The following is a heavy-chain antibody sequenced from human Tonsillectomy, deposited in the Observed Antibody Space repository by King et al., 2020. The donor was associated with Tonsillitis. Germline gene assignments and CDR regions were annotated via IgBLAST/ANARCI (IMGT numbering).Heavy chain of an antibody. J-gene: IGHJ4*02. Sequence: VQLVQSGGGLVQPGGSLRLSCAASGFTFSSYVMSWVRQAPGKGLEWVSAISRSGGDTNYADSVKGRFTLSRDNSKNTLYLQMNSLRAEDTDVYYFATEPLSSSWYGMDYWGQGTLVTVSS. CDR1: GFTFSSYV. CDR3: ATEPLSSSWYGMDY. V-gene: IGHV3-23*04. D-gene: IGHD6-13*01. CDR2: ISRSGGDT.